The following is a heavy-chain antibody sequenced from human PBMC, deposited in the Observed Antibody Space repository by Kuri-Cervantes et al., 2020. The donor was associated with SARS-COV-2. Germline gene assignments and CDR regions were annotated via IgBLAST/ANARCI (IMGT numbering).Heavy chain of an antibody. V-gene: IGHV3-7*03. CDR2: MKGDGSEK. J-gene: IGHJ3*02. Sequence: GESLKISCAASGFTFSGYWMSWVRQAPGKGLEWVANMKGDGSEKYYVDSVKGRFAISRDNAKNSLFLQMNSLRAEDTAVYYCARESSGSGDAFDIWGQGTMVTVSS. CDR3: ARESSGSGDAFDI. CDR1: GFTFSGYW. D-gene: IGHD3-10*01.